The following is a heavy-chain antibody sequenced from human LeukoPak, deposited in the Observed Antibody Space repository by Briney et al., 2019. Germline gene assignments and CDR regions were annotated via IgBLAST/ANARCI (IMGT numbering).Heavy chain of an antibody. CDR2: INANGDNT. J-gene: IGHJ4*02. CDR3: ARVPILTGSYYFDY. V-gene: IGHV3-64*01. D-gene: IGHD3-9*01. CDR1: GFTFSSYA. Sequence: GGSLRLSCAASGFTFSSYAFHWVRQAPGKGLEYVSAINANGDNTYYANSVKGRLTISRDNSKNTLYLQMGSLRTEDMAVYYCARVPILTGSYYFDYWGQGILVTVSS.